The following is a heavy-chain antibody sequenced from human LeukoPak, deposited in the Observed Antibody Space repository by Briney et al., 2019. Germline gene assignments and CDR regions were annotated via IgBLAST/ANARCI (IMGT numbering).Heavy chain of an antibody. CDR3: ARDPRPDYGDYYYYGMDV. D-gene: IGHD4-17*01. V-gene: IGHV3-48*01. Sequence: TGGSLRLSCAASGFTFSSYSMNWVRQAPGKGLEWVSYISSSSSTIYYADSVKGRFTISRDNSKNTLYLQMNSLRAEDTAVYYCARDPRPDYGDYYYYGMDVWGQGTTVTVSS. J-gene: IGHJ6*02. CDR1: GFTFSSYS. CDR2: ISSSSSTI.